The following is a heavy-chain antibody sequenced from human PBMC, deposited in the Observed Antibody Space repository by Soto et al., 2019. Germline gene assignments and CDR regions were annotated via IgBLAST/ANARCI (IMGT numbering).Heavy chain of an antibody. Sequence: QVQLVESGGGVVQPGRSLRLSCASSGFTFSSYDMHWVRQAPGMGLEWVAVIWPDGSFKYYGDSVKGRFSISRDNSKNTVYLQMDSLRAEDTAVYYCARDFNLCMDVWGQGTTVTVSS. CDR2: IWPDGSFK. V-gene: IGHV3-33*01. CDR1: GFTFSSYD. CDR3: ARDFNLCMDV. J-gene: IGHJ6*02.